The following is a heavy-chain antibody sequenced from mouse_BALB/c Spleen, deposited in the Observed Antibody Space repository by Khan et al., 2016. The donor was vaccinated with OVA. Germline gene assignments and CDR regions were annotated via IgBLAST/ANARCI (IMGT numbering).Heavy chain of an antibody. CDR2: IYPGTDNT. CDR3: AREEALYYFDY. D-gene: IGHD3-2*02. V-gene: IGHV1-76*01. Sequence: LEVSGAELVRPGTSVKLSCKTSGYIFTSYWIHWVKQRSGQGLEWIARIYPGTDNTYYSEKFKDKATLTADKSSSTAYLQLSSLKSEDSAVFCCAREEALYYFDYWGQGTTLTVSS. CDR1: GYIFTSYW. J-gene: IGHJ2*01.